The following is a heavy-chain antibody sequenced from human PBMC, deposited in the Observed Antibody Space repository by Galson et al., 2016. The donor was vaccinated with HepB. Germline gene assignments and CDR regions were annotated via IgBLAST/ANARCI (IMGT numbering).Heavy chain of an antibody. CDR2: IWHDGINP. Sequence: SLRLSCAASGFTFSDYDMHWVRQAPGKGLEWVAIIWHDGINPQYEDSVKGRFTISRDNSQDTLYLQMNRLRDDDTAVYYCAKENVDNSGYEYIDHWGHGTLVTVSP. D-gene: IGHD3-22*01. CDR3: AKENVDNSGYEYIDH. CDR1: GFTFSDYD. V-gene: IGHV3-33*06. J-gene: IGHJ4*01.